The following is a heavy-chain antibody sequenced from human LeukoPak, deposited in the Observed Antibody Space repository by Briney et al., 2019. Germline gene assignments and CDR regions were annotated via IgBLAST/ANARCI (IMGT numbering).Heavy chain of an antibody. D-gene: IGHD4-23*01. CDR1: GGSISSYY. Sequence: PSETLSLTCTVSGGSISSYYWSWIRQPPGKGLEWIGYIYYSGSTNYNPSLKSRVAISLDTSTNQFSLKLSSVTAADTPVYYCAREPVGYNWFDPWGQGTLVTVSS. CDR2: IYYSGST. V-gene: IGHV4-59*01. J-gene: IGHJ5*02. CDR3: AREPVGYNWFDP.